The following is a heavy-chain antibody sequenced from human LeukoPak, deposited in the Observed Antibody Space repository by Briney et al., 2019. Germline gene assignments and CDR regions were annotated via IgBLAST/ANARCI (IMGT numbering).Heavy chain of an antibody. V-gene: IGHV3-23*01. CDR3: ARISVVSRSGPLDY. J-gene: IGHJ4*02. D-gene: IGHD3-10*01. CDR2: IRSGAYT. CDR1: GFTFSSYA. Sequence: PGWSLRLSCAASGFTFSSYAMTWVRQAPGKGLEWVSTIRSGAYTYYADSVKGRLSISRDNSKNTLYLEMNCLRAEDAAVYYCARISVVSRSGPLDYWGQGTLVTVSS.